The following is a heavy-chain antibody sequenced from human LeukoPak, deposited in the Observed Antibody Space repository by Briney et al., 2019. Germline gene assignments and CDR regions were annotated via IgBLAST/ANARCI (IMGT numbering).Heavy chain of an antibody. CDR3: ASLRGYYDSSGYYYTDY. Sequence: GGSLRLSCAASGFTFSSYAMHWVRQAPGKGLEWVAVISYDGSNKYYADSVKGRFTISRDNSKNTLCLQMNSLRAEDTAVYYCASLRGYYDSSGYYYTDYWGQGTLVTVSS. D-gene: IGHD3-22*01. CDR1: GFTFSSYA. J-gene: IGHJ4*02. V-gene: IGHV3-30-3*01. CDR2: ISYDGSNK.